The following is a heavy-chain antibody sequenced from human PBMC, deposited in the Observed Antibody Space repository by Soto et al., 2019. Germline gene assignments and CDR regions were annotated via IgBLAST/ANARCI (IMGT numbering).Heavy chain of an antibody. CDR1: GFTFSSYS. CDR2: ISSSSSYI. J-gene: IGHJ3*02. CDR3: ARDGSAPIAVAGTGAFDI. Sequence: VGSLRLSCAASGFTFSSYSMNWVRQAPGKGLEWVSSISSSSSYIYYADSVKGRFTISRDNAKNSLYLQMNSLRAEDTAVYYCARDGSAPIAVAGTGAFDIWGQGTMVTVSS. D-gene: IGHD6-19*01. V-gene: IGHV3-21*01.